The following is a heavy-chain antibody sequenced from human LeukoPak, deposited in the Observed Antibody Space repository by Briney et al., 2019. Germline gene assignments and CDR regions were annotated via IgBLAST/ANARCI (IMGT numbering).Heavy chain of an antibody. CDR1: GFDFDDYG. Sequence: GGSLRLSCAASGFDFDDYGMTWVRQAPGKGLEWVSGINGNGGSTGYADSVRGQFIISRDNAKNYVHLQMDSLRAEDTAVYYCARGGWLQFDYWGQGTLVTVSS. J-gene: IGHJ4*02. CDR2: INGNGGST. D-gene: IGHD5-24*01. CDR3: ARGGWLQFDY. V-gene: IGHV3-20*04.